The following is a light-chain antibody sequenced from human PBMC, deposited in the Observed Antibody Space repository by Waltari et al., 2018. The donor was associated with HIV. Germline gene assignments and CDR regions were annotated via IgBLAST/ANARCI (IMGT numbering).Light chain of an antibody. J-gene: IGLJ2*01. CDR1: TRDVGGFDY. CDR3: TSYTSSSTLGV. Sequence: QSALTQPASVSGSPGQSVPISCTGTTRDVGGFDYVCLSQHHPGKAPKLIFYEVPNRPAGVSTRCSGSKPGNTASLTSSGLQAEDEADYCCTSYTSSSTLGVFGGGTRLTVL. CDR2: EVP. V-gene: IGLV2-14*01.